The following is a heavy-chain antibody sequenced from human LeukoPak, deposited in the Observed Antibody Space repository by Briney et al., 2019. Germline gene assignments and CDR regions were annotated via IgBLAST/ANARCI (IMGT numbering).Heavy chain of an antibody. Sequence: GESLEISFKGFGFRFTSFLIGWGRPIPGKSPEWMGIIYPGDSDTRYSPSFQGQVTISADKSITTAYLQWSSLKASDIAMYYCARLEYSSSWLDYWGQGTLVTVSS. V-gene: IGHV5-51*01. D-gene: IGHD6-13*01. J-gene: IGHJ4*02. CDR2: IYPGDSDT. CDR3: ARLEYSSSWLDY. CDR1: GFRFTSFL.